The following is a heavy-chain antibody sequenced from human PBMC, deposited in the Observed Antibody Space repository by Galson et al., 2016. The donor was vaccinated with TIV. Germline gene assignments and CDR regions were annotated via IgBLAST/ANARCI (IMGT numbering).Heavy chain of an antibody. CDR2: IYHRDSDT. Sequence: QSGAEVNKPGESLNISCKGSDSWVAWVRQKPGRGPEYMGLIYHRDSDTRYSPSFEGQVTISVDKSYTTAYLQWTSLKASDSAIYFCAACRPGGRLDPWGQGTQVIVSS. J-gene: IGHJ5*02. V-gene: IGHV5-51*03. CDR1: DSW. CDR3: AACRPGGRLDP.